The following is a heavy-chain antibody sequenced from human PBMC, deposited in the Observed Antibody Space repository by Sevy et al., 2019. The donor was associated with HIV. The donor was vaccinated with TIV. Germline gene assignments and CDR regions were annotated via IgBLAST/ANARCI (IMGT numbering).Heavy chain of an antibody. V-gene: IGHV1-69*13. J-gene: IGHJ4*02. CDR3: ARTPLLSIPGTTDMYFDN. Sequence: ASVKVSCKASGGTLSDYALSWVRQAPGQGLEWMGGIIPIFGTTNFAQTFQGRVTLTADESRSTAYMELSSLKSADTAVYYCARTPLLSIPGTTDMYFDNWGQGSLVTVSS. CDR1: GGTLSDYA. CDR2: IIPIFGTT. D-gene: IGHD4-4*01.